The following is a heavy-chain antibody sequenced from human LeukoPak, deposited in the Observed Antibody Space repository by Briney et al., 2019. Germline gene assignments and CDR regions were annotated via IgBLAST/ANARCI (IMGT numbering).Heavy chain of an antibody. CDR1: GGTFSSYA. V-gene: IGHV1-69*05. Sequence: ASVKVSCKASGGTFSSYAISWVRQAPGQGLEWMGGIIPIFGTANYAQKFQGRVTITTDESTSTAYMGLSSLRSEDTAVYYCAREGVGATPVFDYWGQGTLVTVSS. J-gene: IGHJ4*02. D-gene: IGHD1-26*01. CDR3: AREGVGATPVFDY. CDR2: IIPIFGTA.